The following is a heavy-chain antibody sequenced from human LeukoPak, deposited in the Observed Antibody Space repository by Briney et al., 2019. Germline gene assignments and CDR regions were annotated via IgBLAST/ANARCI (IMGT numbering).Heavy chain of an antibody. V-gene: IGHV4-61*02. CDR2: IYTSGST. Sequence: SQTLSLTCTVSGGSISSGSYYWSWIRQPAGKGLEWIGRIYTSGSTNYNPSLKSRVTISVDTSKNQFSLKLSSVTAADTAVYYCARDRREGFGAYYYCYMDVWGKGTTVTISS. CDR3: ARDRREGFGAYYYCYMDV. D-gene: IGHD3-10*01. J-gene: IGHJ6*03. CDR1: GGSISSGSYY.